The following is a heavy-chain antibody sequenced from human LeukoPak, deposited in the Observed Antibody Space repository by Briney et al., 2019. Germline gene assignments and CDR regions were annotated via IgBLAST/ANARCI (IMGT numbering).Heavy chain of an antibody. Sequence: GSSLKVSCKASGGTFSSYAISWVRQAPGQGLERMVGIIPIFGTANYAQNFQGRVTITADESTSTAYMELSSLRSEDTAVYYCASALYSSSWYYFDYWGQGTLVTVSS. D-gene: IGHD6-13*01. CDR1: GGTFSSYA. CDR2: IIPIFGTA. V-gene: IGHV1-69*01. J-gene: IGHJ4*02. CDR3: ASALYSSSWYYFDY.